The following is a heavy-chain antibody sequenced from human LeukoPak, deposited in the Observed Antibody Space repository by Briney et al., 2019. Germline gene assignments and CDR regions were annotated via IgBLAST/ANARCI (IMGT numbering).Heavy chain of an antibody. CDR2: IYYSGGT. Sequence: SETLSLTCTVAGGSISSYYWSWIRQPPGKGLGWIGYIYYSGGTNYNPSLKSRVTRSVDTSKNQFSLKLSSVTAATTAVYYCARLASSTSLLYWFDPWGEGTLVTASS. V-gene: IGHV4-59*12. D-gene: IGHD2-2*01. CDR1: GGSISSYY. CDR3: ARLASSTSLLYWFDP. J-gene: IGHJ5*02.